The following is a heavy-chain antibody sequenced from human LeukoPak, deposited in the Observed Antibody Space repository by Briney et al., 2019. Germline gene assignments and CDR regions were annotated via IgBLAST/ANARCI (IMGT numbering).Heavy chain of an antibody. Sequence: ASVKVSCKASGGTFSSYAISWVRQAPGQGLEWMGGIIPIFGTANYAQKFQGRVTLTADESTSTAYMELSSLRSEDTAVYYCARGTLRYFDWSQGYFDYWGQGTLVTVSS. D-gene: IGHD3-9*01. CDR2: IIPIFGTA. J-gene: IGHJ4*02. CDR1: GGTFSSYA. V-gene: IGHV1-69*13. CDR3: ARGTLRYFDWSQGYFDY.